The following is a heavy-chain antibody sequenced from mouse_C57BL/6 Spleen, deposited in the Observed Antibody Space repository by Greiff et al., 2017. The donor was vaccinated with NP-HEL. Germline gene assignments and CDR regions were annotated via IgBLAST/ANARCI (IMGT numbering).Heavy chain of an antibody. D-gene: IGHD2-5*01. CDR2: IDPNSGGT. CDR1: GYTFTSYW. J-gene: IGHJ1*03. CDR3: ARSVYYSNYVWYFDV. V-gene: IGHV1-72*01. Sequence: QVQLQQPGAELVKPGASVKLSCKASGYTFTSYWMHWVKQRPGRGLEWIGRIDPNSGGTKYNEKFKSKATLTVDKSSSTAYMQLSSLTSEDSAVYYSARSVYYSNYVWYFDVWGTGTTVTVSS.